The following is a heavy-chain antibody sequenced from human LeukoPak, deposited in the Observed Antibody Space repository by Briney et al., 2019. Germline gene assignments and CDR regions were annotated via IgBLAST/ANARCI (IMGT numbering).Heavy chain of an antibody. CDR1: GGSFSGYY. Sequence: PSETLSLTCAVYGGSFSGYYWSWIRQPPGKGLEWIGEINHSGSTNYNPSLKSRVTISVDKSKNQFSLKLSSVTAADTAVYYCAREGVGGAVAGTFDYWGQGTLVTVSS. CDR2: INHSGST. J-gene: IGHJ4*02. D-gene: IGHD6-19*01. CDR3: AREGVGGAVAGTFDY. V-gene: IGHV4-34*01.